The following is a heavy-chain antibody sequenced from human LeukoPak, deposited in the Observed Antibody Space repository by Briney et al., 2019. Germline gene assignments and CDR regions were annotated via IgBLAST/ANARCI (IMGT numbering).Heavy chain of an antibody. V-gene: IGHV3-21*01. CDR2: ISDSSSYI. CDR3: ARDRDYYYYMDV. D-gene: IGHD5-24*01. J-gene: IGHJ6*03. CDR1: GFTFSSHS. Sequence: GGSLRLSCAASGFTFSSHSMSLVRQAPGKGLEWVSSISDSSSYIYYADSLKGRFTISRDNAENSLYLQMNSLRAEDTAVYYCARDRDYYYYMDVWGKGTTVTVSS.